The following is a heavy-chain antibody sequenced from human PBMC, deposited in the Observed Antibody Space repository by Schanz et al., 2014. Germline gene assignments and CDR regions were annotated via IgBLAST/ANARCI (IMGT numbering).Heavy chain of an antibody. CDR3: VKDRGFSYGGTWYTHHDS. V-gene: IGHV3-23*01. Sequence: EVQLLESGGGLVQPGGSLRLSCAASGFTFSSHVMSWVRQGPGKGLEWVSLISGSRDSTHYRDSVRGRFTISRDNSENTLYLQMNSLRAEDTAIYYCVKDRGFSYGGTWYTHHDSWGQGILVTVTS. J-gene: IGHJ4*02. CDR2: ISGSRDST. D-gene: IGHD2-15*01. CDR1: GFTFSSHV.